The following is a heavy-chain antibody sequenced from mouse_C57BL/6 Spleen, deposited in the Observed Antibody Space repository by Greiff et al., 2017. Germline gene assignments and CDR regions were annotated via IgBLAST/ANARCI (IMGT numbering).Heavy chain of an antibody. D-gene: IGHD2-4*01. Sequence: VQLKQSGPELVKPGASVKISCKASGYAFSSSWMNWVKQRPGKGLEWIGRLYPGDGDTNYNGKFKGKATLTADKASSTAYMQLSSLTSEDSAVDFCARGRDYHYFDYWGQGTTLTVAS. CDR2: LYPGDGDT. CDR1: GYAFSSSW. J-gene: IGHJ2*01. V-gene: IGHV1-82*01. CDR3: ARGRDYHYFDY.